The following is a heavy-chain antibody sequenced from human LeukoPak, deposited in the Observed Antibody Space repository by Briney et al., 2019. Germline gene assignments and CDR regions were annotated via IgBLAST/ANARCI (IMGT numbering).Heavy chain of an antibody. V-gene: IGHV3-48*01. J-gene: IGHJ4*02. D-gene: IGHD6-19*01. CDR1: GFTFSSYS. Sequence: PGGSLRLSCAASGFTFSSYSMNWVRQAPGKGLEWVSYISSSSSTTYYADSVKGRFTISRDNSKNTLYLQMNSLRAEDTAVYYCAKGIAVAENYWGQGTLVTVSS. CDR2: ISSSSSTT. CDR3: AKGIAVAENY.